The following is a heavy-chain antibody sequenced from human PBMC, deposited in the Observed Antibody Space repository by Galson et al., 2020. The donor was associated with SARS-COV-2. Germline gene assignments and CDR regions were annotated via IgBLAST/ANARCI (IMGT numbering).Heavy chain of an antibody. J-gene: IGHJ4*02. V-gene: IGHV3-33*01. CDR1: GFTFSDCA. Sequence: GESLKISCAASGFTFSDCAMHWVRQAPGKGLEWVTVIWYDGHNKYYGDSVKGQFTISRDNSKNTLYLQMNSLRGEDTAVYYCAREGGSGIVAAPTDYWGQGTLVTVSS. D-gene: IGHD6-6*01. CDR2: IWYDGHNK. CDR3: AREGGSGIVAAPTDY.